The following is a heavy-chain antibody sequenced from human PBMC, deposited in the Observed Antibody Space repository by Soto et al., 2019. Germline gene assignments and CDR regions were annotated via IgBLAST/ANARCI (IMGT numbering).Heavy chain of an antibody. Sequence: QVQVVQSGVEVRMPGSSVKVSCKASGDTFKNCVISWVRQAPGQVLEWMGGIIPLFGTTDFAQRFQGRLTITTDESTTTAYMELSRLRSEDTATYYCAAELGFGKLSVVWGQGTTVIVSS. CDR3: AAELGFGKLSVV. D-gene: IGHD3-10*01. CDR2: IIPLFGTT. V-gene: IGHV1-69*01. CDR1: GDTFKNCV. J-gene: IGHJ6*02.